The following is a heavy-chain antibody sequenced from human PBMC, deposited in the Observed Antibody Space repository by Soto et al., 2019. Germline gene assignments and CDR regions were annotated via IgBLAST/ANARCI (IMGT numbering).Heavy chain of an antibody. Sequence: LKISWQGSGYSFISYWIGWVLQKPGKGLEWMGIIYPGDSDTRYSPSFQGQVTISADKSFSTAYLQWSNLKASDTAMYYCARQDGNGLYYFDYWGQGALVTVSS. CDR1: GYSFISYW. J-gene: IGHJ4*02. CDR2: IYPGDSDT. V-gene: IGHV5-51*01. CDR3: ARQDGNGLYYFDY. D-gene: IGHD6-19*01.